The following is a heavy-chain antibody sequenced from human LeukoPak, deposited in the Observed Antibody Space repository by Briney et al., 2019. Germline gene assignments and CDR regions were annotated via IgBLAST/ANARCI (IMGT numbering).Heavy chain of an antibody. Sequence: PGGSLRLSCTASGFTFSSYCMHWVRQAPGKGLVWVSRINSDGGSTSYADSVKGRFTISRDNAKNTLYLQMNSLRAEDTAVYYCARRIQGMAPYYFDYWGQGTLVTVSS. CDR2: INSDGGST. CDR1: GFTFSSYC. J-gene: IGHJ4*02. D-gene: IGHD5-24*01. CDR3: ARRIQGMAPYYFDY. V-gene: IGHV3-74*01.